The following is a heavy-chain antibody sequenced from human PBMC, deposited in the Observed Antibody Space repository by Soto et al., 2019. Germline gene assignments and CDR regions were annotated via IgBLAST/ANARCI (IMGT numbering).Heavy chain of an antibody. V-gene: IGHV2-5*02. Sequence: SGPTLVNPTQTLTLTCTFSGFSLSTSGVGVGWIRQPPGKALEWLALIYWDDDKRYSPSLKSRLTITKDTSKNQVVLTMTNMDPVDTATYYCAHSGYYDSSGYDWFDPWGQGTLVTVSS. CDR2: IYWDDDK. CDR3: AHSGYYDSSGYDWFDP. J-gene: IGHJ5*02. CDR1: GFSLSTSGVG. D-gene: IGHD3-22*01.